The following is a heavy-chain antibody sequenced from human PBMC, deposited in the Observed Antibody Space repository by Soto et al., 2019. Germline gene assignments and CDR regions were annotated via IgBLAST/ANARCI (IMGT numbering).Heavy chain of an antibody. D-gene: IGHD3-10*01. V-gene: IGHV4-30-4*01. CDR3: ARVARLMVRGVISWFDP. CDR2: IYYSGST. J-gene: IGHJ5*02. Sequence: LCGGSISSGDYYWSWIRQPPGKGLEWIGYIYYSGSTYYNPSLKSRVTISVDTSKNQFSLKLSSVTDADTAVYYCARVARLMVRGVISWFDPWGQGTLVTVSS. CDR1: GGSISSGDYY.